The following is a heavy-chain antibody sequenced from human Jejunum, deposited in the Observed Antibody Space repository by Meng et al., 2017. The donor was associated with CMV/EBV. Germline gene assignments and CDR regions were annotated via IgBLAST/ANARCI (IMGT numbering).Heavy chain of an antibody. Sequence: SCTASGVSLSICSRNWVRQAPGKGLEWVAYIGTGSTKYYADSLAGRFTVSRDDAKNSLYLQMNSLRGEDTAVYFCVRDPVVSGLDVWGQGTTVTV. CDR1: GVSLSICS. J-gene: IGHJ6*02. V-gene: IGHV3-48*04. D-gene: IGHD5/OR15-5a*01. CDR2: IGTGSTK. CDR3: VRDPVVSGLDV.